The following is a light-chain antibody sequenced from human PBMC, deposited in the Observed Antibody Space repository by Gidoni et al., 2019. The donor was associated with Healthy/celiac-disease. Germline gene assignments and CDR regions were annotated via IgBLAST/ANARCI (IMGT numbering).Light chain of an antibody. V-gene: IGKV1-39*01. CDR1: QSISSY. J-gene: IGKJ5*01. CDR2: AAS. Sequence: DIQMTQSPSSLSASVGDRVTITCRASQSISSYFNWYQQKPGKAPQLLIYAASSLQSGVPSRLSGSGSGTDFTLTISSLQPEDFATYYCQQSYSTPPTFGQGTRLEIK. CDR3: QQSYSTPPT.